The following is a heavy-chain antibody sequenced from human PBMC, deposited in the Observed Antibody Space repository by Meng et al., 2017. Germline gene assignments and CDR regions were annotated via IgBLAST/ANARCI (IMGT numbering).Heavy chain of an antibody. CDR3: ARDGPHTHS. D-gene: IGHD2-2*02. V-gene: IGHV3-21*01. CDR2: ISSSSSYI. J-gene: IGHJ5*02. CDR1: GFTFSSYS. Sequence: VYLVEAGGGRGKPGGSLILSCPSSGFTFSSYSMNRVRQAPGKGLEWVSSISSSSSYIYYADSVKGRFTISRDNAKNSLDLQMNSLRAEDTAVYYCARDGPHTHSWGQGTLVTVSS.